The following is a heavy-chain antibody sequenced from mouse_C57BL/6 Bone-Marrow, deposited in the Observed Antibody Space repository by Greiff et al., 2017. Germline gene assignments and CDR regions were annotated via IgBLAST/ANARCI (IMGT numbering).Heavy chain of an antibody. D-gene: IGHD1-1*01. CDR3: ASPYYGRDWYFDV. Sequence: QVQLKQPGAELVKPGASVKLSCKASGYTFTSYWMHWVKQRPGRGLEWIGRIDPNSGGTKYNEKFKSKATLTVDKPSSTAYMQLSSLTSEDSAVYYCASPYYGRDWYFDVWGTGTTVTVSS. J-gene: IGHJ1*03. V-gene: IGHV1-72*01. CDR1: GYTFTSYW. CDR2: IDPNSGGT.